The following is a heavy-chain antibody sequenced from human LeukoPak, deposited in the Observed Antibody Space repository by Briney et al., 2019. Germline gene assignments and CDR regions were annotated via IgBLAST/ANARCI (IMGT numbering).Heavy chain of an antibody. CDR2: IDPSDSYT. Sequence: GESLKISCKGSGYPFSKYWLNWVRPMPGKGLGWMGRIDPSDSYTYYSPSFQGHVTISADRSLSTAYLQWTSLQASDTAIYYCARLPWGDAGDYFYYSMDVWGKGTTVTVSS. D-gene: IGHD3-16*01. J-gene: IGHJ6*04. CDR1: GYPFSKYW. V-gene: IGHV5-10-1*01. CDR3: ARLPWGDAGDYFYYSMDV.